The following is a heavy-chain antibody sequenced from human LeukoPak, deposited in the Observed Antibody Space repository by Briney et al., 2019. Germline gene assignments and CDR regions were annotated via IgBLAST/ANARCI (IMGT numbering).Heavy chain of an antibody. J-gene: IGHJ6*02. CDR1: GGSISSYY. Sequence: SETLSLTCTVSGGSISSYYWSWIRRPPGKGLEWIGYIYYSGSTNHNPSLKSRVTISVDTSKNQFSLKLSSVTAADTAVYYCARVGSSTSYYYYYGMDVWGQGTTVTVSS. CDR3: ARVGSSTSYYYYYGMDV. V-gene: IGHV4-59*01. D-gene: IGHD2-2*01. CDR2: IYYSGST.